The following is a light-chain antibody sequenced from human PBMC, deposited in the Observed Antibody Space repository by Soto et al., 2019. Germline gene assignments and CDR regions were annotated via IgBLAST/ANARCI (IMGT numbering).Light chain of an antibody. CDR1: SSNIGAGYD. CDR3: QSYDSSLSGWV. Sequence: QSVLTQPTSVSGAPGQRVTISCTGSSSNIGAGYDVHWYQQLPGTAPKLLISGNSNRPSGVPDRFSGSKSGTSASLAITGLQAEDAANYYCQSYDSSLSGWVFGGGTKLTVL. J-gene: IGLJ3*02. V-gene: IGLV1-40*01. CDR2: GNS.